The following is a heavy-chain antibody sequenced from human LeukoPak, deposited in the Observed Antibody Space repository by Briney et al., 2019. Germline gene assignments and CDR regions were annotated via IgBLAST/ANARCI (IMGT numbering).Heavy chain of an antibody. J-gene: IGHJ5*02. CDR3: AREGAYSNFVNWFDT. Sequence: SETLPLTCAVYGGSFRDYYWSWIRQPPGKGLEWIGEINHDGSTNYNPSLKSRVTMSIDASKSQFFLTLTPVTAADTAVYYCAREGAYSNFVNWFDTWGQGTLVTVSS. D-gene: IGHD2/OR15-2a*01. CDR2: INHDGST. CDR1: GGSFRDYY. V-gene: IGHV4-34*01.